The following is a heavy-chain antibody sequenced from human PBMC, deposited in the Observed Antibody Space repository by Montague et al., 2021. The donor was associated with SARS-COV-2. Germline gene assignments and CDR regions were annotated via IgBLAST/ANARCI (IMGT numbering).Heavy chain of an antibody. CDR2: INHSGTT. Sequence: SDTLSLTCAVYGGSFSGYYWTWIRQSAGKGLEWIAEINHSGTTNXNFNPSLRSRVTISVDTSKSQFSLKLSSVTAADTGVYYCARWDPQTLTVIGLRGKSASDYWGQGTLVTVSS. CDR1: GGSFSGYY. CDR3: ARWDPQTLTVIGLRGKSASDY. J-gene: IGHJ4*01. V-gene: IGHV4-34*01. D-gene: IGHD2-21*01.